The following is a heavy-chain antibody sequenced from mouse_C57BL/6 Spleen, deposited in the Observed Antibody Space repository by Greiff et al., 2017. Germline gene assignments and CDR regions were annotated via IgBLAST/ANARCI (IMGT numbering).Heavy chain of an antibody. CDR1: GFTFNTYA. Sequence: EVKLMESGGGLVQPTGSLKLSCAVSGFTFNTYAMHWVRQAPGKGLEWFARIRSKSSNYATYYADSVKDRFTISRDDSQSMLYLQMNNLKTEDTAMYYCVRDRIFGFDYWGQGTTLTVSS. V-gene: IGHV10-3*01. CDR3: VRDRIFGFDY. J-gene: IGHJ2*01. CDR2: IRSKSSNYAT.